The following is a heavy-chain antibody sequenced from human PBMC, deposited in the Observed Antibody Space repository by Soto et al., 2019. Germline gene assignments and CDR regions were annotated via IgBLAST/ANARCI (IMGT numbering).Heavy chain of an antibody. CDR1: GGSISSYY. Sequence: QVQLQESGPGLVKPSETLSLMCTVSGGSISSYYWSWIRQPPGKGLEWIGYIYYSGSTNYNPSLKSRVPISVDTSKNQSSLKLSSVTAANTAVYYCARERRDGYKHYFDYWGQETLVTVSS. CDR3: ARERRDGYKHYFDY. V-gene: IGHV4-59*01. CDR2: IYYSGST. D-gene: IGHD5-12*01. J-gene: IGHJ4*02.